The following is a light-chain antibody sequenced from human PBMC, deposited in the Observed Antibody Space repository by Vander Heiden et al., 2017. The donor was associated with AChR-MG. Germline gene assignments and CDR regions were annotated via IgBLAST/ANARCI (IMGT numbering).Light chain of an antibody. CDR1: NSNIGRNT. V-gene: IGLV1-44*01. Sequence: QSVLTQPPPASGTSGQGVTSSCSGSNSNIGRNTVNWYQQHPGAAPKLLIYDNNQRPSGVPDRFSGSKSGTSASLAISGLQSEEEADYYCAAWDESLKGPVFGGGTKLTVL. J-gene: IGLJ2*01. CDR2: DNN. CDR3: AAWDESLKGPV.